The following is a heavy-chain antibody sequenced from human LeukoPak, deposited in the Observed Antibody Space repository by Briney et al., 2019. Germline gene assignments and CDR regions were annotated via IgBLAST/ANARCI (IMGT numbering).Heavy chain of an antibody. Sequence: PGGSLRLSCAASGFTFSNVWMGWFRQAPGKGLEWVGRIKSKTDGGTTDYAAPVKGRFTISRDDSKNTLYLQMNSLKTEDTAVYYCTTDVIEWLRALDYYYYGMDVWGQGTTVTVSS. CDR3: TTDVIEWLRALDYYYYGMDV. CDR2: IKSKTDGGTT. J-gene: IGHJ6*02. CDR1: GFTFSNVW. V-gene: IGHV3-15*01. D-gene: IGHD5-12*01.